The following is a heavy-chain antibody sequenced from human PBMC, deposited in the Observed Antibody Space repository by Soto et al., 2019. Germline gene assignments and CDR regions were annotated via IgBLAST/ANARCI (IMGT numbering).Heavy chain of an antibody. V-gene: IGHV4-59*08. CDR1: GGSISSYY. Sequence: SETLSLTCTVSGGSISSYYWSWIRQPPGKGLEWIGYIYYSGSTNYNPSLKSRVTISVDTSKNQFSLKLSSVTAADTAVYYCARHNDYRTRQPIDYWGQGTLVTVSS. D-gene: IGHD4-4*01. CDR2: IYYSGST. CDR3: ARHNDYRTRQPIDY. J-gene: IGHJ4*02.